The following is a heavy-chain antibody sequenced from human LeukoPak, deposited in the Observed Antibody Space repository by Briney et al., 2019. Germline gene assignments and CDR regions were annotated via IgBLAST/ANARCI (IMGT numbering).Heavy chain of an antibody. Sequence: GGSLRLSCAASGFAFPNFAMNWVRQAPGKGLEWVSTISGSGGSTYYADSVKGRFTISRANSKNTLSLQMNSLRAEDTAVYYCARGYYYTTGFYSFDYWGQGTLVTVSS. CDR1: GFAFPNFA. J-gene: IGHJ4*02. CDR2: ISGSGGST. V-gene: IGHV3-23*01. D-gene: IGHD3-22*01. CDR3: ARGYYYTTGFYSFDY.